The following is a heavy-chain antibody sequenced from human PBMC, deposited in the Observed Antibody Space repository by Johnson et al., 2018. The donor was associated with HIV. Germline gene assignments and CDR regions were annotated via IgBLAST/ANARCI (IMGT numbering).Heavy chain of an antibody. CDR3: ASGDDDGF. V-gene: IGHV3-30*02. Sequence: QVQLVESGGGVVQPGRSLRLSCAASGFSFSTYGMHWVRQAPGKGLKWVSFIRYDGSNKYYADSVKGRFTISRDNSKNTLYLQMNSLRAEDTAVYFCASGDDDGFWGRGTMVTVSS. J-gene: IGHJ3*01. CDR2: IRYDGSNK. D-gene: IGHD5-12*01. CDR1: GFSFSTYG.